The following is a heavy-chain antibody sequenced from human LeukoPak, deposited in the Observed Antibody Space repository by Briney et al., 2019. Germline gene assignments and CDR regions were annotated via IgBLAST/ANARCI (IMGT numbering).Heavy chain of an antibody. J-gene: IGHJ4*02. CDR1: GGSISSSNW. Sequence: SETLSLTCAVSGGSISSSNWWSWVRQPPGKGLEWIGEINHSGSTNYNPSLKSRVTISVDTSKNQFSLKLSSVTAADTAVYYCARGTPSAVAGTPGISSPRDFDYWGQGTLVTVSS. CDR2: INHSGST. D-gene: IGHD6-19*01. CDR3: ARGTPSAVAGTPGISSPRDFDY. V-gene: IGHV4-4*02.